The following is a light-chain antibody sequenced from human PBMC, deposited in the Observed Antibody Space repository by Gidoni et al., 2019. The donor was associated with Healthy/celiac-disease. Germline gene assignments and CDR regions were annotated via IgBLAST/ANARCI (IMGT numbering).Light chain of an antibody. V-gene: IGKV3-15*01. CDR3: QQYNNWPRWT. J-gene: IGKJ1*01. CDR1: QRFSSN. CDR2: GTS. Sequence: EIVMTQSPATLSVSPGEKATLSCRASQRFSSNLAWYQQKPGQAPRLLIYGTSTRATGIPARFSGSGSGTEFTLTISSLQSEDFAVYFCQQYNNWPRWTFGQGTKVEIK.